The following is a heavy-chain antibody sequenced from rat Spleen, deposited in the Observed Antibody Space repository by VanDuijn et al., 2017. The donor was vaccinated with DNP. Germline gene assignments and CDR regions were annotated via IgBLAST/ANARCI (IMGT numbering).Heavy chain of an antibody. Sequence: QVQLEESGPGLVQSSQTLSLTCSVSGFSFTSYGVSWVRQPPGKGLEWIAAISSGGITFYNSALKSRLSISRDTSKSQVFLKMNSLQPEDTGIYYCARHSPRRVWGNFDFWGPGTMVTVSS. CDR2: ISSGGIT. J-gene: IGHJ1*01. CDR1: GFSFTSYG. CDR3: ARHSPRRVWGNFDF. D-gene: IGHD1-11*01. V-gene: IGHV2S12*01.